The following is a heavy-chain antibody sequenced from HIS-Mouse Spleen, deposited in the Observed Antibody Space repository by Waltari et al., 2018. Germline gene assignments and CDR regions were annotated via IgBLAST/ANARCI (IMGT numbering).Heavy chain of an antibody. D-gene: IGHD6-13*01. J-gene: IGHJ4*02. Sequence: EVQLVESGGGLIQPGGSLRLSCAASGFTVSSNYMSWVRQAPGKGVEWVSIIYSGGSTYYADSVQGRFTISRDNSKSTLYLQMNSLRAEDTAVYYCAGGVGSSWYYFDYWGQGTLVTVSS. CDR3: AGGVGSSWYYFDY. V-gene: IGHV3-53*01. CDR2: IYSGGST. CDR1: GFTVSSNY.